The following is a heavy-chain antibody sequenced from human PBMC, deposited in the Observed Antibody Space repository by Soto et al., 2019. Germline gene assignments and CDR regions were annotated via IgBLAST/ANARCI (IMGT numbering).Heavy chain of an antibody. CDR2: IWYDGSNK. CDR3: ARNNWNAAFDI. V-gene: IGHV3-33*01. D-gene: IGHD1-1*01. J-gene: IGHJ3*02. Sequence: QVQLVESGGGVVQPGRSLRLSCAASGFTFSSYGMHWVRQAPGKGLEWVAVIWYDGSNKYYADSVKGRFTISRDNSKNTLYLQMNSLRAEDTAVYYCARNNWNAAFDIWGQGTMVTVSS. CDR1: GFTFSSYG.